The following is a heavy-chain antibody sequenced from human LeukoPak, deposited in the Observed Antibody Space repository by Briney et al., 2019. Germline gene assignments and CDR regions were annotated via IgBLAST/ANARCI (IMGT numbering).Heavy chain of an antibody. D-gene: IGHD3-22*01. Sequence: ASVKVSCKASGGTFSSYAISWVRQAPGQGLEWMGGIIPIVGTTNYAQKFQGRVTMTRDTSTSTVYMELSSLRSEDTAVYYCARGGYDSSGPDYWGQGTLVTVSS. CDR1: GGTFSSYA. CDR3: ARGGYDSSGPDY. CDR2: IIPIVGTT. V-gene: IGHV1-69*05. J-gene: IGHJ4*02.